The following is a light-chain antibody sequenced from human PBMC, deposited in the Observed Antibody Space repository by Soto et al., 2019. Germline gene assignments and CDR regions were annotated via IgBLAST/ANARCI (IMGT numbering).Light chain of an antibody. Sequence: DIQMTQSPSSLSASVGDRVTITCRASQSISSYLNWYQRKPGKAPKLLIYAASTLQSGVPLRFSGSVSGTEFTLTISSLQPDDSATYYCQHYDFYSRTFGQGTKVDI. V-gene: IGKV1-39*01. CDR3: QHYDFYSRT. CDR2: AAS. J-gene: IGKJ1*01. CDR1: QSISSY.